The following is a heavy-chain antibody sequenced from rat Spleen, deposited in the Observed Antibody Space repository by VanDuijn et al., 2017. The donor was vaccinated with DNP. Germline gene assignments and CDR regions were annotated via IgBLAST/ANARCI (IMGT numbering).Heavy chain of an antibody. J-gene: IGHJ2*01. CDR1: GLTFSNYG. V-gene: IGHV5-19*01. D-gene: IGHD2-1*01. CDR3: ATHLHTYLGSYFDY. CDR2: ISPSGRST. Sequence: EVQLVESGGDLVQPGRSLKLSCAASGLTFSNYGMHWIRQAPTKGLEWVASISPSGRSTYYRDSLKGRFTISRDNAQNTLYLQVVSLRSEDTATYYCATHLHTYLGSYFDYWGQGVMVTVSS.